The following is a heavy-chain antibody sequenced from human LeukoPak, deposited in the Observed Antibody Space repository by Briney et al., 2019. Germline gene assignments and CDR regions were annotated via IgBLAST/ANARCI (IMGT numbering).Heavy chain of an antibody. CDR3: AKGTTFDAFDI. CDR1: GFTFDNYA. CDR2: ISWNAGGI. Sequence: PGWSLRLSCAAAGFTFDNYAMHWVWQAPGKGLEWVSRISWNAGGIVYADSVKGRFTISRDNAKNSLYLQMNSLRAEDTALYYCAKGTTFDAFDIWGQGTMVTVSS. J-gene: IGHJ3*02. V-gene: IGHV3-9*01. D-gene: IGHD3-16*01.